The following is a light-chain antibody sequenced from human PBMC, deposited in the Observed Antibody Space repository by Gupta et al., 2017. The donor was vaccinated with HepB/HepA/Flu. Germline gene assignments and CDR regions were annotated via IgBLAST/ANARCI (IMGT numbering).Light chain of an antibody. CDR2: DVR. J-gene: IGLJ3*02. CDR3: SSYTSSRTWV. V-gene: IGLV2-14*03. CDR1: SSAAGGYDL. Sequence: QSALTQPASVSWAPGHSITIPCTGPSSAAGGYDLVYWFQHHPGKAPHLIIYDVRNRPSGVSDRFSASKSGNTASLTISGLQAEDEADYYCSSYTSSRTWVFGGGTKLTVL.